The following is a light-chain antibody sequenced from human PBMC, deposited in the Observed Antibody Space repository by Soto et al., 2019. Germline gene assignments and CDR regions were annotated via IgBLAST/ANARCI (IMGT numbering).Light chain of an antibody. CDR3: QQYNSS. Sequence: DIQMTQSPSSVSASVADRVTITCRASQSISNWLAWYQQKPGKAPKLLIYKASSLESGVPSRFSGSGSGTEFTLTISSLQPDDFATYYCQQYNSSFGQGTKVDIK. V-gene: IGKV1-5*03. J-gene: IGKJ1*01. CDR2: KAS. CDR1: QSISNW.